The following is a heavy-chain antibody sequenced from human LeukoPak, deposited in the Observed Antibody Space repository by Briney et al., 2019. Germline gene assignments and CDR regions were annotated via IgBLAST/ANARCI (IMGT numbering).Heavy chain of an antibody. J-gene: IGHJ4*02. CDR2: ISGSGGST. Sequence: GGSLRLSCAASGFTFSSYAMSWVRQAPGKGLEWVSAISGSGGSTYYADSVKGRFTISRDNSKNTLYLQMNSLRAEDTAVYYCVREGLNCSSTSCQRATFDYWGQGTPVTVSS. V-gene: IGHV3-23*01. CDR3: VREGLNCSSTSCQRATFDY. D-gene: IGHD2-2*01. CDR1: GFTFSSYA.